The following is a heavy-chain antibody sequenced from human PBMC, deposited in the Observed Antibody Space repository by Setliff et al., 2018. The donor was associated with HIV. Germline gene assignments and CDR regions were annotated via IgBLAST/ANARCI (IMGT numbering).Heavy chain of an antibody. J-gene: IGHJ5*02. CDR1: GGSISSDY. CDR3: ARHHYSNWFDP. Sequence: NPSETLSLTCTVSGGSISSDYWSWIRQPPGKGLEWIGYIYGSGPTNYNPSLKSRVTMSADTSKNHFSLRLSSVTAADTAVYYCARHHYSNWFDPWGQGTLVTVSS. V-gene: IGHV4-59*08. CDR2: IYGSGPT. D-gene: IGHD2-15*01.